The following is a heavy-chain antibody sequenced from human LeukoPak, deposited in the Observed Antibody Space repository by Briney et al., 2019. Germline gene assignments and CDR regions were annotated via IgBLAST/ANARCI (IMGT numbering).Heavy chain of an antibody. Sequence: PGRSLRVSCAASGFTFSAYAMNWVRQAPGKGLEWVSYISSSSSTIYYADSVKGRFTISRDNAKNSLYLQMNSLRAEDTAVYYCAREWSSYDYVWGSYRSDFDYWGQGTLVTVSS. CDR2: ISSSSSTI. D-gene: IGHD3-16*02. CDR1: GFTFSAYA. V-gene: IGHV3-48*01. J-gene: IGHJ4*02. CDR3: AREWSSYDYVWGSYRSDFDY.